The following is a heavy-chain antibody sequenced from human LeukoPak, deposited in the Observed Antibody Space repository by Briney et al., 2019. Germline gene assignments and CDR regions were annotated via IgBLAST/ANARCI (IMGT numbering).Heavy chain of an antibody. J-gene: IGHJ6*03. CDR1: GFTFSSYA. CDR3: AKIDGAWDYYYYMDV. Sequence: PGGSLRLSCAASGFTFSSYAMSWVRQAPGKGLEWVSAISGSGGSTYYADSVKGRFTISRDNSKNTLYLQMNSLRAEDTAVYYCAKIDGAWDYYYYMDVWGKGTTVTVSS. V-gene: IGHV3-23*01. D-gene: IGHD3-10*01. CDR2: ISGSGGST.